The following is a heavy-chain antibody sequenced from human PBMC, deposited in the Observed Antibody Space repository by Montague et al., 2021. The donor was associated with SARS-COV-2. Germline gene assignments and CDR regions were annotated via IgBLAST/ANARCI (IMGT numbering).Heavy chain of an antibody. J-gene: IGHJ6*02. D-gene: IGHD3-3*01. V-gene: IGHV4-59*12. CDR1: GGSISPYY. CDR2: TSYSGST. Sequence: SETLSLTCTVSGGSISPYYWSWIRQSPGKGLECIWYTSYSGSTDYNPSLKRRVTISIDTSKNHFSSNLSSVTAADTAVYYCARWGEYYDSAYYCYAMDVWGQGTTVTVSS. CDR3: ARWGEYYDSAYYCYAMDV.